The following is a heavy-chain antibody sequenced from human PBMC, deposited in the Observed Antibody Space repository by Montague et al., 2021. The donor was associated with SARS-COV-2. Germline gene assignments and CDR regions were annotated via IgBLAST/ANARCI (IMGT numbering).Heavy chain of an antibody. J-gene: IGHJ4*02. CDR2: IYHRGTT. Sequence: SETLSLTCAVYGGSFSASYWSWIRQPPGKGLEWIGEIYHRGTTYYIPSLSSRVTISVDTSKNQFSLKLSSVTAADTAVYYCAAQPWEDSSGYYRDYWSQGALVTVSS. V-gene: IGHV4-34*01. D-gene: IGHD3-22*01. CDR1: GGSFSASY. CDR3: AAQPWEDSSGYYRDY.